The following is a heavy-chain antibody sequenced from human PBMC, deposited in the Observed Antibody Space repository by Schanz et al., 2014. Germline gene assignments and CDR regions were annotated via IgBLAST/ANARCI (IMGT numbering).Heavy chain of an antibody. J-gene: IGHJ6*04. D-gene: IGHD2-2*01. Sequence: QVQLVDSGGGLVKPGGSLRLSCAASGFTLSNSYIHWVRQAPEKGLEWVSYISSSSGTIYYADSVKGRFTISRDNAKNLLYLQMNGLRAEDTAVYFCARDLSSLIQGDVWGKGTTVTVSS. CDR2: ISSSSGTI. V-gene: IGHV3-11*04. CDR3: ARDLSSLIQGDV. CDR1: GFTLSNSY.